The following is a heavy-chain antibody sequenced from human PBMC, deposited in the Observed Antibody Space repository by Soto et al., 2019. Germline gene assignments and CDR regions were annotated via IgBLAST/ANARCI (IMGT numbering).Heavy chain of an antibody. Sequence: ASVKVSCKASGYTFTSYGISWVRQAPGQGLEWMGWISAYNGNTNYAQKLQGRVTMTTDTSTSTAYMELRSLRSDDTAVYYCARTNYDFGSGSHNWFDPWGQGTLVTVSS. V-gene: IGHV1-18*01. CDR1: GYTFTSYG. CDR2: ISAYNGNT. J-gene: IGHJ5*02. D-gene: IGHD3-3*01. CDR3: ARTNYDFGSGSHNWFDP.